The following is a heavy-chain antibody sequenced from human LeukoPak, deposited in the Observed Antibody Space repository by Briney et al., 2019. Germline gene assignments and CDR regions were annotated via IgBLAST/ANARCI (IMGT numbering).Heavy chain of an antibody. CDR3: ARAVNYDILTGYWVFYYYYYGIDV. Sequence: ASVKVSCKASGYTFTSYGISWVRQAPGQGLEWMGWISAYNGNTNYAQKLQGRVTMTTDTSTSTAYMELRSLRSDDTAVYYCARAVNYDILTGYWVFYYYYYGIDVWGQGTTVTVSS. D-gene: IGHD3-9*01. CDR2: ISAYNGNT. V-gene: IGHV1-18*01. CDR1: GYTFTSYG. J-gene: IGHJ6*02.